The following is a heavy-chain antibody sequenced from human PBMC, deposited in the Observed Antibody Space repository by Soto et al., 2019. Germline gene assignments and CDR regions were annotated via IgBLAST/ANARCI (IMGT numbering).Heavy chain of an antibody. Sequence: SETLALTCTVSGRSVRSYYWSWIRQPPGNGLEWIGFIYYSRMTNYNPSLKSRVTISLDTSKNQFSLKLSSVTAADTALYYCARHGGITMVRGVLTAFDIWGQGTMVTVSS. CDR2: IYYSRMT. CDR1: GRSVRSYY. J-gene: IGHJ3*02. CDR3: ARHGGITMVRGVLTAFDI. D-gene: IGHD3-10*01. V-gene: IGHV4-59*08.